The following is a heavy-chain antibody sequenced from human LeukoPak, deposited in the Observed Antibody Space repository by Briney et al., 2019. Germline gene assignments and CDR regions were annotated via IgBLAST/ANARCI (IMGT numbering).Heavy chain of an antibody. V-gene: IGHV4-39*01. CDR1: GGSISSSSYY. CDR3: ARVVGADDYYYYYMDV. CDR2: IYYSGST. Sequence: PSETLSLTCTVSGGSISSSSYYWGWIRQPPGKGLEWLGSIYYSGSTYYNPSLKSRVTISVDTSKNQFSLKLSSVTAADTAVYYCARVVGADDYYYYYMDVWGKGTMVTVSS. J-gene: IGHJ6*03. D-gene: IGHD1-26*01.